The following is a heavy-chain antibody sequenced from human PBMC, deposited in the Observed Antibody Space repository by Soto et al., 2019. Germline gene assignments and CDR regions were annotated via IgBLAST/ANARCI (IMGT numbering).Heavy chain of an antibody. CDR2: ISSSSSYI. CDR3: ARATAGMRYYFDY. J-gene: IGHJ4*02. CDR1: GFTFSSYS. Sequence: GGSLRLSCAASGFTFSSYSMNWVRQAPGKGLEWVSSISSSSSYIYYADSVKGRFTISRDNAKNSLYLQMNSLRAEDTAVYYCARATAGMRYYFDYWGQGTLVTVSS. V-gene: IGHV3-21*01. D-gene: IGHD6-19*01.